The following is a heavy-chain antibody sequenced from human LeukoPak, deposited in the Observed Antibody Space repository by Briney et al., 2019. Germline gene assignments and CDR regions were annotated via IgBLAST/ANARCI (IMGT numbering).Heavy chain of an antibody. Sequence: GGSLRLSCAASGFTFSSYWMNWARQAPGKGLEWVASINHNGNVNYYVDSVKGRFTISRDNSKNTLYLQMNSLRAEDTAVYYCARYYYDSSGYFDYWGQGTLVTVSS. D-gene: IGHD3-22*01. CDR3: ARYYYDSSGYFDY. CDR2: INHNGNVN. V-gene: IGHV3-7*03. J-gene: IGHJ4*02. CDR1: GFTFSSYW.